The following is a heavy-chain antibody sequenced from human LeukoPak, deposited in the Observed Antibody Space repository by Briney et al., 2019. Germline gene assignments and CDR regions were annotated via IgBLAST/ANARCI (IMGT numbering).Heavy chain of an antibody. CDR3: VRFDCAFDS. D-gene: IGHD2-21*01. J-gene: IGHJ4*02. CDR2: INKRSGHI. Sequence: GGSLRLSCAASGFTFKSFVIGWVRQAPGRRLEWVSYINKRSGHIYHTDSVEGRVTTSRYNANDSVYLQMNNLRVEDTAIYFCVRFDCAFDSWGLGALVTVSS. V-gene: IGHV3-21*05. CDR1: GFTFKSFV.